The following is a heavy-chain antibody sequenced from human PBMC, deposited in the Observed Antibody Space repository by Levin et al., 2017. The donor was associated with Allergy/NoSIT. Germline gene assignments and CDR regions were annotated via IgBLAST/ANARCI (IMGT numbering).Heavy chain of an antibody. CDR1: GGSISSYY. J-gene: IGHJ4*02. CDR2: IYYSGST. D-gene: IGHD2-2*01. V-gene: IGHV4-59*01. Sequence: SCTVSGGSISSYYWSWIRQPPGKGLEWIGYIYYSGSTNYNPSLKSRVTISVDTSKNQFSLKLSSVTAADTAVYYCVGSSTSYGGGLDYWGQGTLVTVSS. CDR3: VGSSTSYGGGLDY.